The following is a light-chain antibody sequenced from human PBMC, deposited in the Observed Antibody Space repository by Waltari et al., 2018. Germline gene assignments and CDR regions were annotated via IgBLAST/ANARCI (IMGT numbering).Light chain of an antibody. V-gene: IGKV1-39*01. Sequence: DIQMTQSPSSLSASVGDRVTITCRASQSIISPLNWYQQKPGKAPKLLIYAASNLQTGVPSRFSGSGSGTDFTLTITSLQPEDFATYYCQQSYSTPVFGGGTKVEIK. J-gene: IGKJ4*01. CDR3: QQSYSTPV. CDR2: AAS. CDR1: QSIISP.